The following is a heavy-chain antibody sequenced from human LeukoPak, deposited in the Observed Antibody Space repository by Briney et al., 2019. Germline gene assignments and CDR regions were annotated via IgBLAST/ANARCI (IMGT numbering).Heavy chain of an antibody. CDR3: ARTDCSGGSCYSNDAFDI. CDR1: GYSISSGYY. D-gene: IGHD2-15*01. J-gene: IGHJ3*02. CDR2: IYHSGST. V-gene: IGHV4-38-2*02. Sequence: SETLSLTCTVSGYSISSGYYWGWIRQPPGKGLEWIGSIYHSGSTYYNPSLKSRVTISVDTSKNQFSLKLSSVTAADTAVYYCARTDCSGGSCYSNDAFDIWGQGTMVTVSS.